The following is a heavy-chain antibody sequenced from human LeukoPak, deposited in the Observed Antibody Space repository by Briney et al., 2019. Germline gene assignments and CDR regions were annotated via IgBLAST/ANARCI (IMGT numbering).Heavy chain of an antibody. CDR3: ARDSTPDY. Sequence: GASVKVSCKTSGYTFTVKFLHWLRQAPGQGLEWMGWISAYNGNTNYAQKLQGRVTMTTDTSTSTAYMELRSLRSDDTAVYYCARDSTPDYWGQGTLVTVPS. V-gene: IGHV1-18*01. D-gene: IGHD5/OR15-5a*01. CDR2: ISAYNGNT. CDR1: GYTFTVKF. J-gene: IGHJ4*02.